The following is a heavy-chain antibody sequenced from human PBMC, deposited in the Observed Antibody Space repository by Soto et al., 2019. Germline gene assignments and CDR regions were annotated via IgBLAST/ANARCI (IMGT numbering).Heavy chain of an antibody. J-gene: IGHJ6*03. V-gene: IGHV1-69*08. D-gene: IGHD2-8*01. CDR3: ASGKTQMTQDRMVFYYDMAV. Sequence: QVQLVQSGAEVKNPGSSVNIACPASGDTFNNRTFTCVSRAPGQVLEWMGRAVHLLDASNYADKFQDRATITADTSTNTAYLELSGLKPEHSAIYYCASGKTQMTQDRMVFYYDMAVGGKGTTVTVSS. CDR2: AVHLLDAS. CDR1: GDTFNNRT.